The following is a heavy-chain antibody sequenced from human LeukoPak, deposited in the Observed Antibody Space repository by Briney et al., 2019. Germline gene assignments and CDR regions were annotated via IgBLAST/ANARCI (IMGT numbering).Heavy chain of an antibody. Sequence: ASVKVSCKASGYTFTSYAMHWVRQAPGQRLEWMGWINAGNGNTKYSQKFQGRVTITRDTSASTAYMELSSLRSEDTAVYYCARADSSSSRWVYYYYGMDVWGQGTTVTVSS. D-gene: IGHD6-6*01. J-gene: IGHJ6*02. CDR1: GYTFTSYA. CDR3: ARADSSSSRWVYYYYGMDV. V-gene: IGHV1-3*01. CDR2: INAGNGNT.